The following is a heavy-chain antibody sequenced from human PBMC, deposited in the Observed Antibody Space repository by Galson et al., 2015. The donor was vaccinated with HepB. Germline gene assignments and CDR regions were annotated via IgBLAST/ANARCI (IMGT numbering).Heavy chain of an antibody. V-gene: IGHV1-24*01. Sequence: SVKVSCKVSGYTLTELSMHWVRQAPGKGLEWMGGFDPEDGETIYAQKFQGRVTMTEDTSTDTAYMELSSLRSEDTAVYYCATVSYYYGSGMGIGWFDSWGQGTLVTVSS. CDR2: FDPEDGET. CDR1: GYTLTELS. D-gene: IGHD3-10*01. CDR3: ATVSYYYGSGMGIGWFDS. J-gene: IGHJ5*01.